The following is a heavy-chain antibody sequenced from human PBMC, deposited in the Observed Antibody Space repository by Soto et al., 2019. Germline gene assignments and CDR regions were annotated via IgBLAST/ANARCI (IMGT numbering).Heavy chain of an antibody. CDR1: GFIFSSFE. V-gene: IGHV3-48*03. J-gene: IGHJ3*02. D-gene: IGHD3-3*01. CDR2: INSRGSTV. CDR3: ARDCETRFLEYLYAFDI. Sequence: QLVESGGGLVQPGGSLRLSCAASGFIFSSFEMNWVRQAPGKGLEWVAYINSRGSTVYYADSVRGRFTVSRDNAKNSMYLQLNNLRPEDTAVYYCARDCETRFLEYLYAFDIWGQGTVVTVSS.